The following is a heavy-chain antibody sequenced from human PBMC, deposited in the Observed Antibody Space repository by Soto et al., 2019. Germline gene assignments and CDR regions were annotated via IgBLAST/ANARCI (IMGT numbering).Heavy chain of an antibody. Sequence: SETLSLTCTVSGGSISSSSYYWGWIRQPPGKGLEWIGSIYYSGSTYYNPSLKSRVTISVDTSKNQFSLKLSSVAAADTAVYYCARHIVATITFDYFDYWGQGTLVTVSS. V-gene: IGHV4-39*01. D-gene: IGHD5-12*01. CDR1: GGSISSSSYY. CDR2: IYYSGST. J-gene: IGHJ4*02. CDR3: ARHIVATITFDYFDY.